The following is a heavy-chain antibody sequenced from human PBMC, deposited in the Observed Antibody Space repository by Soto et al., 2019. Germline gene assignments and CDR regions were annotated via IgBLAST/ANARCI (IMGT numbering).Heavy chain of an antibody. CDR1: GGSISSYY. D-gene: IGHD3-22*01. J-gene: IGHJ5*02. Sequence: QVQLQESGPGLVKPSETLSLTCTVSGGSISSYYWSWIRQPPGKGLEWIGYIYYSGSTNYNPSLTSRVTIAVDTAKNQFSLKLSSVTAADTAVYYCARGHYYDSRVPWFDPWGQGTLVTVSS. V-gene: IGHV4-59*01. CDR2: IYYSGST. CDR3: ARGHYYDSRVPWFDP.